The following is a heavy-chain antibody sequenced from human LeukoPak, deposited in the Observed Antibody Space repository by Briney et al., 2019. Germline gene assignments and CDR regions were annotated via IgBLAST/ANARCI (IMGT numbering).Heavy chain of an antibody. Sequence: GGSLRLSCAASGFTFSSDWMHWVRQAPGKGLEWVSYISSSGSTIYYADFVKGRFTISRDNAKNSLYLQMNSLRAEDTAVYYCARGTGTLIDYWGQGTLVTVSS. V-gene: IGHV3-11*01. J-gene: IGHJ4*02. CDR3: ARGTGTLIDY. D-gene: IGHD1-1*01. CDR2: ISSSGSTI. CDR1: GFTFSSDW.